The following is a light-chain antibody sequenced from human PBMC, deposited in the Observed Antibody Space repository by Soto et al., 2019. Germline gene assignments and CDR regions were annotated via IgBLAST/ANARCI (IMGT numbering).Light chain of an antibody. Sequence: DIVITQSPSTLSVSPGETATLSCRASQSVDRELAWYVQKPGQAPRRLIYGASTWGTGVPPRFSGSGSGTEFTLTISSLQSEDFAVYYCQQYNSWPLTFGGGTKVDIK. CDR3: QQYNSWPLT. CDR2: GAS. V-gene: IGKV3D-15*01. CDR1: QSVDRE. J-gene: IGKJ4*01.